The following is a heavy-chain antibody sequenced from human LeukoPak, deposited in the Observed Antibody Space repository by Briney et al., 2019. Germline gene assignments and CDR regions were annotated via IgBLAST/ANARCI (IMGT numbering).Heavy chain of an antibody. V-gene: IGHV3-30*02. CDR1: GFTFSSYG. D-gene: IGHD3-10*01. CDR3: AKVGKTENYYGSGRFSYYYYMDV. J-gene: IGHJ6*03. CDR2: TRSDGSNK. Sequence: GGSLRLSSAASGFTFSSYGMHWVRQAPGKGLEWVAFTRSDGSNKYYADSVKGRFTISRDNSKNTLYLQMNSLRAEDTAVYYCAKVGKTENYYGSGRFSYYYYMDVWGKGTTVTISS.